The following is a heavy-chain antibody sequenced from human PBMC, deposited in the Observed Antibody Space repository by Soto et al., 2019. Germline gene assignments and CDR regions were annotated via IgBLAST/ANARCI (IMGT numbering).Heavy chain of an antibody. CDR2: VYWVDDK. CDR3: AHIPNYYQYDWFDP. D-gene: IGHD3-16*01. CDR1: GFSLTTRGVG. Sequence: QITLKESGPTLVKPTQTLTLTCTFSGFSLTTRGVGVGSIRQPPGNALECLALVYWVDDKRYSPSLQSRLSITKDTSKNQVVLTMTNVDPVDTATYYCAHIPNYYQYDWFDPWGQGTLVSVSS. J-gene: IGHJ5*02. V-gene: IGHV2-5*02.